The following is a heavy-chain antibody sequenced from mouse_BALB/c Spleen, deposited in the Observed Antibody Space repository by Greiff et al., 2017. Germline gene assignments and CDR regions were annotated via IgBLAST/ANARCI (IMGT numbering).Heavy chain of an antibody. CDR1: GFSLTSYG. CDR2: IWRGGST. V-gene: IGHV2-5*01. J-gene: IGHJ3*01. Sequence: VQLQESGPGLVQPSQSLSITCTVSGFSLTSYGVHWVRQSPGKGLEWLGVIWRGGSTDYNAAFMSRLSITKYNSKSQVFFKMNSLQADDAAIYYCDKAGVTGTAWFAYWGQGTLVTVSA. CDR3: DKAGVTGTAWFAY. D-gene: IGHD4-1*01.